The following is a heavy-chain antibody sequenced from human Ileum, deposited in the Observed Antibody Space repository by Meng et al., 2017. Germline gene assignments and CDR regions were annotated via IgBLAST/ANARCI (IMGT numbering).Heavy chain of an antibody. CDR2: VYHSGST. J-gene: IGHJ2*01. D-gene: IGHD3-10*02. V-gene: IGHV4-4*02. CDR3: ARADYVRYFDL. CDR1: GGSMESNNW. Sequence: VPLQDSGPGRVNLSETLLRTCAACGGSMESNNWWIWRRQPPGQGLEWIGEVYHSGSTHYNPSLQSRVTISIDNSKNRFSLSLNSVTAADTAIYYCARADYVRYFDLWGRGTLVTVSS.